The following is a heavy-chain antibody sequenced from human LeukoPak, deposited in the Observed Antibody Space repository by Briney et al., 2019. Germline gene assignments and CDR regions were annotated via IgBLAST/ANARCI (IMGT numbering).Heavy chain of an antibody. Sequence: GGSLRLSCAASGFTFSSYGMHWVRQAPGKGLEWVAFIRYDGSNKYYADSVKGRFTISRDNSKNTLYLQMNSLRAEDTAVYYCAKATVSYYYYYMDVWGKGTTVTVSS. J-gene: IGHJ6*03. D-gene: IGHD4-17*01. CDR3: AKATVSYYYYYMDV. CDR1: GFTFSSYG. V-gene: IGHV3-30*02. CDR2: IRYDGSNK.